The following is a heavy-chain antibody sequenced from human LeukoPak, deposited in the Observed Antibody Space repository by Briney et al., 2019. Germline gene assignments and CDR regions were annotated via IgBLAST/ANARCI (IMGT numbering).Heavy chain of an antibody. CDR3: ARARDYDILTGEAAFDI. D-gene: IGHD3-9*01. J-gene: IGHJ3*02. Sequence: SATLSLTCTVSGGSISSYYWSWIRQPPGKGLEWIGYIYYSGSTNYNPSLKSRVTISVDTSKNQFSLKLSSVTAADTAVYYCARARDYDILTGEAAFDIWGQGTMVTVSS. CDR2: IYYSGST. V-gene: IGHV4-59*01. CDR1: GGSISSYY.